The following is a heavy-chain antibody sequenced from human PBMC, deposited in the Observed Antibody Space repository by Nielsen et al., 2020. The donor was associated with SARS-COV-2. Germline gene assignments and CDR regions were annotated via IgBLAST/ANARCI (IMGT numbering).Heavy chain of an antibody. CDR1: GFTFSTHS. CDR3: VRVWDDGYYYDTGPFDY. Sequence: GESLKISCAASGFTFSTHSMNWVRQAPGKGLEWVSSISSSSDYLYYADSVKGRFTISRDNAKNSLYLQMDSLRAEDTAVYYCVRVWDDGYYYDTGPFDYWGQGTLVTVSS. J-gene: IGHJ4*02. V-gene: IGHV3-21*01. CDR2: ISSSSDYL. D-gene: IGHD3-22*01.